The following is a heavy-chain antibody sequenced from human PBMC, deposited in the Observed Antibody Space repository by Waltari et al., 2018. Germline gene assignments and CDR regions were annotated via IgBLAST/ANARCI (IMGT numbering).Heavy chain of an antibody. J-gene: IGHJ4*02. CDR1: GYSISSGYY. CDR2: IYHSGST. D-gene: IGHD6-19*01. Sequence: QVQLQESGPGLVKPSETLSLTCTVSGYSISSGYYWGWIRQPPGKGLEWIGSIYHSGSTYYNPSHKSRVTISVDTSKNQFSLKLSSVTAADTAVYYCAREALAVAGTGYWGQGTLVTVSS. CDR3: AREALAVAGTGY. V-gene: IGHV4-38-2*02.